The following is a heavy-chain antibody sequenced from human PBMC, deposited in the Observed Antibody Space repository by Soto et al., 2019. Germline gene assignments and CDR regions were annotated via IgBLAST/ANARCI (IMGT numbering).Heavy chain of an antibody. D-gene: IGHD3-22*01. J-gene: IGHJ5*02. Sequence: QVQLVESGGGVVQPGRSLRLSCAASGFTFSSYAMHWVHQAPGKGLEWVAVISYDGSNKYYADSVKGRFTISRDNSKNTLYLQMNSLRAEDTAVYYCARGYYYDSSRYNWFDPWGQGTLVTVSS. CDR2: ISYDGSNK. CDR3: ARGYYYDSSRYNWFDP. V-gene: IGHV3-30-3*01. CDR1: GFTFSSYA.